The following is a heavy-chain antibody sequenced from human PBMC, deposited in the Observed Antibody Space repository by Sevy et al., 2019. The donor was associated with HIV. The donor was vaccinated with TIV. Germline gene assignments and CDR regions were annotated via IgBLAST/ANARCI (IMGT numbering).Heavy chain of an antibody. J-gene: IGHJ4*02. D-gene: IGHD5-18*01. CDR1: GFTFSSYA. CDR3: AKDKDGYNSYFSIDY. V-gene: IGHV3-23*01. CDR2: ISGSGGST. Sequence: GGSLRLSCAASGFTFSSYAMSWVRQAPGKGLEWVSAISGSGGSTYYADSVKGRFTISRDNSKNTLYLQMNSLRAEDKAVYYVAKDKDGYNSYFSIDYWGQGTLVTVSS.